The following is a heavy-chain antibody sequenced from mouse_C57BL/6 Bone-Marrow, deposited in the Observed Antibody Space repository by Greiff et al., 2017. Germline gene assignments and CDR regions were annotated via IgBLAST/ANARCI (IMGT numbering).Heavy chain of an antibody. V-gene: IGHV2-9-1*01. J-gene: IGHJ4*01. CDR2: IWTGGGT. Sequence: QVQLKESGPGLVAPSQSLSITCTVSGFSLTSYAISWVRQPPGKGLEWLGVIWTGGGTNYNSALKSRLSISKDNSKSQVFLKMNSLQTDDTARYYCARNGEITTVVATPYAMDYWGQGTSVTVSS. CDR1: GFSLTSYA. D-gene: IGHD1-1*01. CDR3: ARNGEITTVVATPYAMDY.